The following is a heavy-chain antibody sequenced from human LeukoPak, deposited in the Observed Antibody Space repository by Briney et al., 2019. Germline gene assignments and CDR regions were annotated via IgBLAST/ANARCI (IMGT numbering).Heavy chain of an antibody. CDR3: AREWFGDHDAFDI. CDR1: EFTVSSNY. D-gene: IGHD3-10*01. V-gene: IGHV3-66*01. CDR2: IYSDGTT. J-gene: IGHJ3*02. Sequence: PGGSLRLSCAASEFTVSSNYMSWVRQAPGKGLEWVSIIYSDGTTFYADSVKGRLTISRDISKNTVYLQMNSLRVEDTAVYYCAREWFGDHDAFDIWGPGTMVTVSS.